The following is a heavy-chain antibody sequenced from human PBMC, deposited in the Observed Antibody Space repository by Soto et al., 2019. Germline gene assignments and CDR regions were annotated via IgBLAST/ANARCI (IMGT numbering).Heavy chain of an antibody. CDR3: ARDFRAAYYYDSSGYYPGY. CDR2: IWYDGGNK. CDR1: GFTFSSYG. D-gene: IGHD3-22*01. Sequence: GGSLRLSCAASGFTFSSYGMHWVRQAPGKGLEWVAVIWYDGGNKYYADSVKGRFTISRDNSKNTLYLQMNSLRAEDTAVYYCARDFRAAYYYDSSGYYPGYWGQGTLVTVSS. J-gene: IGHJ4*02. V-gene: IGHV3-33*01.